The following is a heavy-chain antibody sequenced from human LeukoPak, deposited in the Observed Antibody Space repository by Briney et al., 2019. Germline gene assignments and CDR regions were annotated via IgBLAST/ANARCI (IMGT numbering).Heavy chain of an antibody. Sequence: SETLSLTCAVSGGSINSHYWGWIRQPPGKGLQWIGDIYYTGKNNYNPSLKSRVTTSLDTSKDHLSLNLTSVLAADTAIYYCVRRDTGWNYFDYWGQGILVTVSS. CDR1: GGSINSHY. D-gene: IGHD6-19*01. V-gene: IGHV4-59*08. CDR3: VRRDTGWNYFDY. J-gene: IGHJ4*02. CDR2: IYYTGKN.